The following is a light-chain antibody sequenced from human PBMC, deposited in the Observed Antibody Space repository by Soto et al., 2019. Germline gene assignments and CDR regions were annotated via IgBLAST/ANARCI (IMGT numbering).Light chain of an antibody. CDR1: HTLLSMSINKNY. CDR2: WAS. J-gene: IGKJ5*01. Sequence: DIVITQSPDSLAVSLGERATINCKSSHTLLSMSINKNYLALYQQTPGQPPKMLIYWASTRASAVPDRFSGSGSRTDFTLTITRLQAEDLATYYCQQYLDTPITFGQGTRLEIK. CDR3: QQYLDTPIT. V-gene: IGKV4-1*01.